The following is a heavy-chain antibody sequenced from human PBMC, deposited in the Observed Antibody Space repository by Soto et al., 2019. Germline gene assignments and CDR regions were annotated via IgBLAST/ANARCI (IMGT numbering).Heavy chain of an antibody. CDR3: ARPRWHYGMDV. CDR2: IDTDGRYT. J-gene: IGHJ6*02. V-gene: IGHV3-74*01. CDR1: GFTFSSYW. Sequence: EVQLVESGGGLVQPGGSLRLSCAASGFTFSSYWMHWVRQTPGKGLMWVSRIDTDGRYTTYADSVKGRFTISRDNAKNTLYLQMNSLRVEDTAVYYCARPRWHYGMDVWGQGTTVTVSS. D-gene: IGHD2-15*01.